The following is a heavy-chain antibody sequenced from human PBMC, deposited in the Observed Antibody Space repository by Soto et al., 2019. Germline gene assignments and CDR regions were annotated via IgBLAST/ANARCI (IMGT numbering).Heavy chain of an antibody. Sequence: QVQLQESGSGLVKPSETLSLTCAVSGGSISSDYYSWSWIRQPPGKDLEWIGYIYHGGSTYYNPSLRSRVTLSVDTSKNHFSLRLTSMTAADTAVYSCARLNRLRNDAFDIWGQGTLVAVSS. D-gene: IGHD3-16*01. CDR3: ARLNRLRNDAFDI. V-gene: IGHV4-30-2*01. CDR1: GGSISSDYYS. CDR2: IYHGGST. J-gene: IGHJ3*02.